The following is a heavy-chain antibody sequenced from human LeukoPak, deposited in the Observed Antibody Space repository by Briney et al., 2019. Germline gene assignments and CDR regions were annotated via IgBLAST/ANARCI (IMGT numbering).Heavy chain of an antibody. D-gene: IGHD1-1*01. CDR2: IGISSGNT. CDR1: GFPFSEYS. J-gene: IGHJ4*02. CDR3: ARDHNYAFDN. V-gene: IGHV3-11*06. Sequence: GGSLRLSCAASGFPFSEYSMNWVRQAPGKGREGISYIGISSGNTKYAYSVKGRFTVSGDNARNSLYLQMNSLRVEDTAVYYCARDHNYAFDNWGQGTLVTVSS.